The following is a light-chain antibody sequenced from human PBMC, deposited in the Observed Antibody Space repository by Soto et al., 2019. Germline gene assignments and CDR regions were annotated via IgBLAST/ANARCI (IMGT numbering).Light chain of an antibody. V-gene: IGKV3-20*01. CDR3: QQYGSSPYT. Sequence: ETVLTPSPGTLSLSPGDRATLSCSASQSVSSSFLAWYQQKPGQAPRLLISGASSRATGIPDRFSGSGSGTDFTLTISRLEPEDFAVYYCQQYGSSPYTFGQGTKLEIK. J-gene: IGKJ2*01. CDR2: GAS. CDR1: QSVSSSF.